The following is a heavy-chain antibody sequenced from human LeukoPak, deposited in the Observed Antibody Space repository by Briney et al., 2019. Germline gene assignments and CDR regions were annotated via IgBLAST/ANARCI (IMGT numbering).Heavy chain of an antibody. Sequence: GRSLRLSCAPSGFTFSHYYMSWIRQAPGPRLEAFSYIRSSGSSRYYAVCVKGRFTISRHNAKTSLYLQMNCLRPEDTAVYYCGRDFGLFGTKRSFDIWGEGTMVTVSS. CDR1: GFTFSHYY. CDR2: IRSSGSSR. V-gene: IGHV3-11*01. D-gene: IGHD1-7*01. CDR3: GRDFGLFGTKRSFDI. J-gene: IGHJ3*02.